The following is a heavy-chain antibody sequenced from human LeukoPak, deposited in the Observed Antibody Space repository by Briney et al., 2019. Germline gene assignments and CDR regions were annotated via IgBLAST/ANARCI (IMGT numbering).Heavy chain of an antibody. J-gene: IGHJ3*02. Sequence: GGSLRLSCAASGFTFSTYNMNWVRQAPGKGLEWVSSISSSSNYIYYADSVKGRFTISRDNAKNSLYLQMNSLRAEDTDVYYCARGVGASAPDAFDIWGQGTMVTVSS. D-gene: IGHD1-26*01. CDR2: ISSSSNYI. V-gene: IGHV3-21*01. CDR3: ARGVGASAPDAFDI. CDR1: GFTFSTYN.